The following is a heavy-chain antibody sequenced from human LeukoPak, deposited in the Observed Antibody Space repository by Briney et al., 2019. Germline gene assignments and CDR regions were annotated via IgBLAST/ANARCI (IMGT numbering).Heavy chain of an antibody. Sequence: GGSLRLSCAASGFTFSDYYMSWIRQAPGKGLEWVSYISSSGSTIYYADSVKGRFTISRDNAKNSLYLQMNSPRAEDTAVYYCARDGDQTTESNWLDPWGQGTLVTVSS. CDR1: GFTFSDYY. J-gene: IGHJ5*02. V-gene: IGHV3-11*01. CDR3: ARDGDQTTESNWLDP. CDR2: ISSSGSTI. D-gene: IGHD1-1*01.